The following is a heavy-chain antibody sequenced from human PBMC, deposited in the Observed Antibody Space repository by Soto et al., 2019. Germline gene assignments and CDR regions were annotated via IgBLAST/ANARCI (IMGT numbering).Heavy chain of an antibody. CDR2: IKQDGSAV. CDR3: TRDPYGDAYGAFDI. D-gene: IGHD2-21*01. V-gene: IGHV3-7*03. CDR1: GFIFSNYW. J-gene: IGHJ3*02. Sequence: VQLVESGGGLVQPGGCLRLSCEASGFIFSNYWMTWVRQAPGKGLEWVANIKQDGSAVHYVDSVKGRFTMSRDNANNSLYLQMSSLGAEDTALYYCTRDPYGDAYGAFDIWGQGTMVTVSS.